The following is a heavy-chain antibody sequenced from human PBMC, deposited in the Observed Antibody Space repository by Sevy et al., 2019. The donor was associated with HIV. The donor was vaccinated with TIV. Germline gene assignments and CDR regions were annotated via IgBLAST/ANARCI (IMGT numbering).Heavy chain of an antibody. Sequence: GGSLRLSCAASGFTFKSYVMSWVRQAPGKGLEWVSGISGTGGSTYYADSVKGRFIISRDNYKNTLYLEMNSLRAEDTAVYYCAKASSIASGFDHWGQGTLVTVSS. CDR2: ISGTGGST. D-gene: IGHD6-6*01. CDR3: AKASSIASGFDH. CDR1: GFTFKSYV. V-gene: IGHV3-23*01. J-gene: IGHJ4*02.